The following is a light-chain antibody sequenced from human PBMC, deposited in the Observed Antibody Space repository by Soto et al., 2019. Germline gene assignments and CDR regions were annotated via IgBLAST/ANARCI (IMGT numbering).Light chain of an antibody. CDR1: ESISTW. J-gene: IGKJ4*01. Sequence: DIQITQSPSSLSSYLLDIVTITCRASESISTWLAWYQQKPGKAPNLLIYGASTLHSGVPSRFSGSGSGTEFSLTISSLQPDDFATYFCQHGYSTPLTFGGGTKVDIK. CDR3: QHGYSTPLT. CDR2: GAS. V-gene: IGKV1-5*01.